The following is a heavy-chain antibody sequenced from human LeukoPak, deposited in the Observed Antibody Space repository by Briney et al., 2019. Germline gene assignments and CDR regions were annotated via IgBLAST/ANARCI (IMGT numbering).Heavy chain of an antibody. V-gene: IGHV1-8*03. D-gene: IGHD2-15*01. J-gene: IGHJ4*02. CDR3: ARALHCSGGSCYSAPTPYDY. Sequence: ASVKVSCRASGYTFTSYDINWVRQATGQGLEWMGWMNPNSGNTGYAQNFQGRVTITRDTSINTAYMALSSLRSEDTAIYFCARALHCSGGSCYSAPTPYDYWGQGTPVTVSS. CDR1: GYTFTSYD. CDR2: MNPNSGNT.